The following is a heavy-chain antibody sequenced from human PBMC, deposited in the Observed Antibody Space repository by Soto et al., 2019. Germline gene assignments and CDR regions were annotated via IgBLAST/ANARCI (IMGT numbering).Heavy chain of an antibody. CDR2: ISAYNGNT. CDR1: GYTFTSYG. Sequence: QVQLVQSGAEVKKPGASVKVSCKASGYTFTSYGISWVRQAPGQGLEWMGWISAYNGNTNYAQKLQGRVTMTTDTCTSTAYMELRSLRSDDTAVYYCATWDYDILTGYLRDWGKGTLVTVSS. V-gene: IGHV1-18*01. D-gene: IGHD3-9*01. J-gene: IGHJ4*02. CDR3: ATWDYDILTGYLRD.